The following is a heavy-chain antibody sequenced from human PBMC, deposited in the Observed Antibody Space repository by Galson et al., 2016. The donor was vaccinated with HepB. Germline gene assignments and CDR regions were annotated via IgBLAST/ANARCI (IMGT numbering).Heavy chain of an antibody. Sequence: SETLSLTCSVSGGSISDYYWNWIRHPPGKGLEWIGYIHSSGSPYYSPSLEGRVPMSLDTSKNQFSLKLTAVTAADTALFYCARVFSRGINTCFFDSWGQGTLVTVSS. CDR3: ARVFSRGINTCFFDS. V-gene: IGHV4-59*01. CDR2: IHSSGSP. J-gene: IGHJ4*02. D-gene: IGHD3-22*01. CDR1: GGSISDYY.